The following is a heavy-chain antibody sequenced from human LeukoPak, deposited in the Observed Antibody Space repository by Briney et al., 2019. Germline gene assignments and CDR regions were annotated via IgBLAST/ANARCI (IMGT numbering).Heavy chain of an antibody. CDR1: GFTVSSNY. Sequence: GGSLRLSCAASGFTVSSNYMSWVRQAPGKGLEWVSVIYSGGRTYYTDSVKGRFTISRDNSKNALYLQMNSLRAEDTAVYYCAINLRSAYYFFDFWGQGILVTVSS. CDR3: AINLRSAYYFFDF. J-gene: IGHJ4*02. V-gene: IGHV3-53*01. D-gene: IGHD3-3*01. CDR2: IYSGGRT.